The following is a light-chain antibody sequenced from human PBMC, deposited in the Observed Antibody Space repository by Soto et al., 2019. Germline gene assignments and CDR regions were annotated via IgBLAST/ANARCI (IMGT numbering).Light chain of an antibody. J-gene: IGLJ1*01. Sequence: QSALTQPPSVSGTPGQRVTVSCSGGRSNIGSNTVHWYQQLSGAAPKLLIYRDNQRPSGVPDRFAASKSGTSASLAISGLQSEDEGDYYCAAWADSHNVLYVFGTGTKVTVL. V-gene: IGLV1-44*01. CDR1: RSNIGSNT. CDR3: AAWADSHNVLYV. CDR2: RDN.